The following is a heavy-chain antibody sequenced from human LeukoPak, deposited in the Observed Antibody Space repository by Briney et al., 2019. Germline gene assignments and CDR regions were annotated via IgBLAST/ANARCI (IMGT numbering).Heavy chain of an antibody. J-gene: IGHJ4*02. CDR1: GGSISGSSYY. CDR3: ARQRNWIVDY. V-gene: IGHV4-39*01. D-gene: IGHD1-1*01. CDR2: IYYSGST. Sequence: PSETLSLTCTVSGGSISGSSYYWGWIRQPPGKGLEWIGSIYYSGSTYYNPSLKSRVTISVDTSKNQFSLKLNSVTATDTAVYYCARQRNWIVDYWGQGTLVTVSS.